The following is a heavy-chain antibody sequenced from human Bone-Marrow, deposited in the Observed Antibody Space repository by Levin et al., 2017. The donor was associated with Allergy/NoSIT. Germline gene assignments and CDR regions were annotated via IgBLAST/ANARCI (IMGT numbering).Heavy chain of an antibody. CDR1: GFTFSSYA. Sequence: GGSLRLSCAASGFTFSSYAMSWVRQAPGKGLEWVSGLGGGDNRTYYADSVKGRFTISRDSSKNTLYLQMHSLRVEDTAVYYCAKSGSGSPYSYMDGWGKGTTVTVSS. CDR2: LGGGDNRT. J-gene: IGHJ6*03. CDR3: AKSGSGSPYSYMDG. V-gene: IGHV3-23*01. D-gene: IGHD3-10*01.